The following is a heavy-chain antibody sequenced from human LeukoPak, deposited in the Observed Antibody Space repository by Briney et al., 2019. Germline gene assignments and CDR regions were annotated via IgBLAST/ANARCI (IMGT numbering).Heavy chain of an antibody. Sequence: GGSLRLSCAASGFTFSSYAMSWVRQAPGKGLEWVSAISGSGGSTYYADSVKGRFTISRDNSKNTLYLQMNSLRAEDMAVYYCAKDLSRIAARAISWDWFDPWGQGTLVTVSS. J-gene: IGHJ5*02. CDR2: ISGSGGST. CDR3: AKDLSRIAARAISWDWFDP. CDR1: GFTFSSYA. V-gene: IGHV3-23*01. D-gene: IGHD6-6*01.